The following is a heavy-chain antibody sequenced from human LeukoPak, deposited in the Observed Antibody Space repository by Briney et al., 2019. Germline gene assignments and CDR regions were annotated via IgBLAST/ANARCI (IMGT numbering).Heavy chain of an antibody. D-gene: IGHD1-26*01. V-gene: IGHV1-69*13. CDR3: ARVGVGARDYYYYMDV. CDR1: GYTFTSYG. J-gene: IGHJ6*03. Sequence: ASVKVSCKASGYTFTSYGISWVRQAPGQGLEWMGGIIPIFGTANYAQKFQGRVTITADESTSTAYMELSSLRSEDTAVFYCARVGVGARDYYYYMDVWGKGTTVTVSS. CDR2: IIPIFGTA.